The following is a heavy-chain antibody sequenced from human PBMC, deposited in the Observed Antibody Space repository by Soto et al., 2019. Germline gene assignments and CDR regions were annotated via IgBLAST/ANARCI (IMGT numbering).Heavy chain of an antibody. CDR1: GFSISTYR. CDR3: ARAEDDYYFYGMDV. CDR2: ISSSSSNI. Sequence: GGALRLSCENSGFSISTYRMNWVRQAPGKGLEWVSYISSSSSNIYYADSVKGRFTISRDNAKNSLYLQMNSLRDEDTAVYYCARAEDDYYFYGMDVWGQGTTVTVSS. J-gene: IGHJ6*02. V-gene: IGHV3-48*02.